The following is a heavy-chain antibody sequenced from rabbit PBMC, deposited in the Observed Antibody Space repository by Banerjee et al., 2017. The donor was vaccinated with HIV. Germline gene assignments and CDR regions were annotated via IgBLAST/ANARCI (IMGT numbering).Heavy chain of an antibody. J-gene: IGHJ6*01. CDR1: GIDFSSYHL. CDR2: TYTDVGSI. CDR3: ARDLAAVTGWNFGL. V-gene: IGHV1S45*01. D-gene: IGHD7-1*01. Sequence: QEQLVESGGGLVQPEGSLTLTCTASGIDFSSYHLMCWVRQAPGKGLEWIACTYTDVGSIVYASWAKGRFTISKPSSTTVTLQMTSLTAADTATYFCARDLAAVTGWNFGLWGQGTLVTVS.